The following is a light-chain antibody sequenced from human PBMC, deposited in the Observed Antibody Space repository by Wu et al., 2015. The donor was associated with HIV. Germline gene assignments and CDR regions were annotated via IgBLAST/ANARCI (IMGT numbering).Light chain of an antibody. Sequence: EIVLTQSPGTLSLSPGERATLSCRASQSVGDSYLAWYQQKPGQAPRLLIYSASSRATHIPDRFSGSGSGTEFTLTISSLQSEDFAVYYCQQYNDWLPITFGQGTRVEIK. CDR2: SAS. J-gene: IGKJ5*01. V-gene: IGKV3-15*01. CDR1: QSVGDSY. CDR3: QQYNDWLPIT.